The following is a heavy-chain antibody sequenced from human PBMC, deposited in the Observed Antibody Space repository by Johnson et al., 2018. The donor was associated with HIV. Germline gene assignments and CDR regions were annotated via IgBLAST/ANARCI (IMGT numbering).Heavy chain of an antibody. V-gene: IGHV3-7*05. CDR1: GFTFSSYW. D-gene: IGHD3-3*01. Sequence: VQLVESGGGLVQPGGSLRLSSAASGFTFSSYWMSWVRQAPGKGLEWVANIKHDGSETYYVDSVKGRFTISRDNAKNSLYLQMNSLRAEDTAVYYCARVRNHYDFWSGYYYDAFDIWGQGTMVTVSS. CDR2: IKHDGSET. J-gene: IGHJ3*02. CDR3: ARVRNHYDFWSGYYYDAFDI.